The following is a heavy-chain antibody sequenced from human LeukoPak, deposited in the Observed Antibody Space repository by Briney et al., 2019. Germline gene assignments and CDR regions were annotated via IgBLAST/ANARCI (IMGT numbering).Heavy chain of an antibody. D-gene: IGHD6-6*01. CDR2: IDNYGSDT. J-gene: IGHJ5*02. V-gene: IGHV3-74*01. CDR1: GFTFTSHW. Sequence: GGSLRLSCAAPGFTFTSHWMHWVRQAPGKGLVWVSRIDNYGSDTTYADSVRGRFTISRDNAKKTLYLQMNSLRVEDTAVYYCVRDRPHNWFDPWGQGTLVTVSS. CDR3: VRDRPHNWFDP.